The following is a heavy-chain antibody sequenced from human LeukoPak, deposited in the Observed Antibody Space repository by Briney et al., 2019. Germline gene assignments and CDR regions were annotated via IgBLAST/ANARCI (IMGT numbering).Heavy chain of an antibody. CDR2: IYHSGST. J-gene: IGHJ4*02. CDR1: GGSISRGGYS. D-gene: IGHD3-10*01. CDR3: ASAYGSGSYQLDY. V-gene: IGHV4-30-2*01. Sequence: SETLSLTCAVSGGSISRGGYSWSWIRQPPGKGLEWIGYIYHSGSTYYNPSLKSRVTISVDRSRDQFSLKLSSVTAADTAVYYCASAYGSGSYQLDYWGQGTLVTVSS.